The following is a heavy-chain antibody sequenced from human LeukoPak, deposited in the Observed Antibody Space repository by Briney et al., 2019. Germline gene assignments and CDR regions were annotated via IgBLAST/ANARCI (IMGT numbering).Heavy chain of an antibody. D-gene: IGHD6-19*01. CDR2: ISGSGGST. V-gene: IGHV3-23*01. Sequence: PGGSLRLSCAASGFPFSLAWITWVRQAPGKGLEWVSAISGSGGSTYYADSVKGRFTISRDNSKNTLYLQMNSLRAEDTAVYYCARIIAVAGIGYMDVWGKGTTVTVSS. CDR1: GFPFSLAW. J-gene: IGHJ6*03. CDR3: ARIIAVAGIGYMDV.